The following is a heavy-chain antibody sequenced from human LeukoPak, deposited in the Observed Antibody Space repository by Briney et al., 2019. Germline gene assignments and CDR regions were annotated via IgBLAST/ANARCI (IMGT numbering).Heavy chain of an antibody. CDR2: IIPIFGTA. V-gene: IGHV1-69*01. J-gene: IGHJ4*02. CDR3: ARPGYEYCSSTSCYTRGYYFDY. D-gene: IGHD2-2*02. CDR1: GGTFSSYG. Sequence: SVKVSCKASGGTFSSYGIGWVRQAPGQGLEWMGGIIPIFGTANYAQKFQGRVTITADESTSTAYMELSSLRSEDTAVYYCARPGYEYCSSTSCYTRGYYFDYWGQGTLVTVSS.